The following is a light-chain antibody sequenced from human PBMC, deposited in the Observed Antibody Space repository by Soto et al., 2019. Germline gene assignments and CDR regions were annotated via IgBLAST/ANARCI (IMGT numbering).Light chain of an antibody. J-gene: IGKJ5*01. Sequence: DIEMTQTPSTLSASLGDRVTITFRASQSISSWLAWYQQKPGKAPKLLIYDASSLESGVPSRFSGSGSGTECTLTISSLQTDDFATYYCQQYNTYSSFGQGARLEI. CDR2: DAS. CDR3: QQYNTYSS. CDR1: QSISSW. V-gene: IGKV1-5*01.